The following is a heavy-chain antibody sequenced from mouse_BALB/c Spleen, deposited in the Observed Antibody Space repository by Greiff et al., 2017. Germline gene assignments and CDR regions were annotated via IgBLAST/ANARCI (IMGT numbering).Heavy chain of an antibody. D-gene: IGHD2-4*01. CDR2: INPSTGYT. CDR1: GYTFTSYW. CDR3: GIDYDGGRFAY. Sequence: QVQLKQSGAELAKPGASVKMSCKASGYTFTSYWMHWVKQRPGQGLEWIGYINPSTGYTEYNQKFKDKATLTADKSSSTAYMQLSSLTSEDSAVYYCGIDYDGGRFAYWGQGTLVTVSA. V-gene: IGHV1-7*01. J-gene: IGHJ3*01.